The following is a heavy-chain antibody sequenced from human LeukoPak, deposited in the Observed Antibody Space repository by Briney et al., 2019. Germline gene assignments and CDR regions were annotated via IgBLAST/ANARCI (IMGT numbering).Heavy chain of an antibody. CDR3: AREASSSSSRWFDP. J-gene: IGHJ5*02. CDR1: GYTFTSYG. V-gene: IGHV1-69*05. Sequence: GASVKVSCKASGYTFTSYGISWVRQAPGQGLEWMGGIIPIFGTANYAQKFQGRVTITTHESTSTAYMELSSLRSEDTAVYYCAREASSSSSRWFDPWGQGTLVTVSS. CDR2: IIPIFGTA. D-gene: IGHD6-6*01.